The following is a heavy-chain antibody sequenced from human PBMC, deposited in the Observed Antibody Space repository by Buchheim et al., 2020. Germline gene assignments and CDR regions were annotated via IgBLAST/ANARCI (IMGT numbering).Heavy chain of an antibody. Sequence: QVQLVESGGGVVQPGRSLRLSCAASGFTFSSYGMHWVRQTPGKGLEWMAFISNDGSKTYYADSVKGRITISRDNAKNSLYLQMNSLRAEDTAVYYCARSAAGMGVDYYYYGMDVWGQGTT. J-gene: IGHJ6*02. CDR1: GFTFSSYG. CDR2: ISNDGSKT. CDR3: ARSAAGMGVDYYYYGMDV. V-gene: IGHV3-30*03. D-gene: IGHD6-13*01.